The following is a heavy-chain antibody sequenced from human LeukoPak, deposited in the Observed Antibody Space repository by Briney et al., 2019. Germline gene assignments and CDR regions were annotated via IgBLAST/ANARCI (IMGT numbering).Heavy chain of an antibody. V-gene: IGHV1-8*01. CDR1: GYTFTSYD. J-gene: IGHJ4*02. Sequence: ASVTVSCTASGYTFTSYDINWVRQAPGQGLEWMGWMNPNSGNTGYAQKFQGRVTMTRNTSISTAYMELSSLRSEDTAVYYCARGLPYSGSYSFDYWGQGTLVTVSS. D-gene: IGHD1-26*01. CDR3: ARGLPYSGSYSFDY. CDR2: MNPNSGNT.